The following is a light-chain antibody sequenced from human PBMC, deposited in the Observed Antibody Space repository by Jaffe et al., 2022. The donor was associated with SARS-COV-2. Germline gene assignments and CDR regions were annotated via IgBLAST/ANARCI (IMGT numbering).Light chain of an antibody. CDR3: SSYTSSITRI. Sequence: QSALTQPASVSGSPGQSITISCTGTSSDVGGYNYVSWYQQHPGKAPKLMIYGVGSRPSGVPDRFSGSKSGNTASLTISGLQAEDEADYYCSSYTSSITRIFGTGTKVTVL. CDR2: GVG. J-gene: IGLJ1*01. V-gene: IGLV2-14*01. CDR1: SSDVGGYNY.